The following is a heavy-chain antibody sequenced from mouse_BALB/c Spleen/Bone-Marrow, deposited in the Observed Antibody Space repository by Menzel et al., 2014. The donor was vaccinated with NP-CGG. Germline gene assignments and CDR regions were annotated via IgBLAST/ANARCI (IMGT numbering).Heavy chain of an antibody. V-gene: IGHV1-14*01. CDR2: INPYNDGT. Sequence: EVKLQESGPELVKPGASVKMSCKASGYTFTSYVMHWVKQKPGQGLEWIGYINPYNDGTKYNEKFKGKATLTPDKSSSTAYMELSSLTSEDSAVYYCARPRQLGLPYYFDYWGQGTLSQSPQ. CDR3: ARPRQLGLPYYFDY. D-gene: IGHD3-2*01. J-gene: IGHJ2*01. CDR1: GYTFTSYV.